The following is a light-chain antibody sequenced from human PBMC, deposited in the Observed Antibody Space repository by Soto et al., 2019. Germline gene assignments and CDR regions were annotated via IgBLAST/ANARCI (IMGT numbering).Light chain of an antibody. V-gene: IGKV3-20*01. Sequence: EIVLTQSPGTLSLSPGERATLSCRASQSVSSNYLVWYQQKPGQAPRLLIYDASSRATGIPDRFSGSGSGTDFTLTINRLEPEDFAVYYCQQYGSSPTFGPGPKWISN. J-gene: IGKJ3*01. CDR3: QQYGSSPT. CDR2: DAS. CDR1: QSVSSNY.